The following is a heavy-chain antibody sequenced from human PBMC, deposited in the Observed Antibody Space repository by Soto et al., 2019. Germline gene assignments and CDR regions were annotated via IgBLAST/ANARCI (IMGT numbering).Heavy chain of an antibody. D-gene: IGHD3-22*01. J-gene: IGHJ4*02. Sequence: GGSLRLSCAASGVTFSSYAMHWVRQAPGKGLEWVAVISYDGSNKYYADSVKGRFTISRDNSKNTLYLQMNSLRAEDTAVYYCARGLDSSGYYFDYWGQGTLVTVSS. CDR1: GVTFSSYA. CDR2: ISYDGSNK. CDR3: ARGLDSSGYYFDY. V-gene: IGHV3-30-3*01.